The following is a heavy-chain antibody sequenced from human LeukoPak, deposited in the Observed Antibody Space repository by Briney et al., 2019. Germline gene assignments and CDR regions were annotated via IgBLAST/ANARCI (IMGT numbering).Heavy chain of an antibody. CDR3: ARGPSGSYSNFGY. J-gene: IGHJ4*02. V-gene: IGHV3-9*01. CDR1: AFTFDDYA. CDR2: ISWNSGNI. Sequence: PGGSLRLSCAASAFTFDDYAMHWVRQAPGKGLEWVSGISWNSGNIAYADSVKGRFTISRDNAKNSLYLQMNSLRAEDTAVYYCARGPSGSYSNFGYWGQGTLVTVSS. D-gene: IGHD1-26*01.